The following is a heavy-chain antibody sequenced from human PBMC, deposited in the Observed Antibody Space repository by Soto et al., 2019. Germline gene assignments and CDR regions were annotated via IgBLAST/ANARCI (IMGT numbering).Heavy chain of an antibody. CDR1: GFTFSSYS. V-gene: IGHV3-21*01. CDR2: ISSSSSYI. J-gene: IGHJ4*02. CDR3: ARGRSGRCSGGSCYAVY. D-gene: IGHD2-15*01. Sequence: EVQLVESGGGLVKPGGSLRLSCAASGFTFSSYSMNWVRQAPGKGLEWVSSISSSSSYIYYADSVKGRFTISRDNAKNSLYLQMNSLRAEDTAVYYCARGRSGRCSGGSCYAVYWGQGTLVTVSS.